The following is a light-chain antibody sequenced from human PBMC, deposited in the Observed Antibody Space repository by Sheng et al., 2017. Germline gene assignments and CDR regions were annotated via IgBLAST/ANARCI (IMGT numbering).Light chain of an antibody. CDR1: KRGGIN. J-gene: IGLJ2*01. V-gene: IGLV3-1*01. Sequence: SYVLTQPPSVSVSPGQTASITCSGDKRGGINFVCWYQQRPGQSPVLIIYEDSKRPSGIPERFSGSNSGNTATLTISRTQSLDDADYYCQAWDNSFVAFGGGTKLTV. CDR2: EDS. CDR3: QAWDNSFVA.